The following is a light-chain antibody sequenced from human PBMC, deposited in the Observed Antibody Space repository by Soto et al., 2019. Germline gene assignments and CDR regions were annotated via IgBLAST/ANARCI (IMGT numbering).Light chain of an antibody. J-gene: IGKJ4*01. CDR2: AAS. Sequence: DIQMTQSPSSLSASVGDRVTITCRASQSISSYLNWYQQKPGKAPKLLIYAASSLHSGVPSRFSGSGSGTDFTLTISSLQPEDFATYYCQQSYSTHHTFGGGTQVEIK. CDR3: QQSYSTHHT. CDR1: QSISSY. V-gene: IGKV1-39*01.